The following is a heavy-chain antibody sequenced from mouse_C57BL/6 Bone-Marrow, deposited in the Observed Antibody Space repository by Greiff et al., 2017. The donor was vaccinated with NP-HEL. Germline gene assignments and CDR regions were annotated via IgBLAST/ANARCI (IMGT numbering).Heavy chain of an antibody. Sequence: VQLQQSGPGLVQPSQSLSITCTVSGFSLTSYGVHWVRQSPGKGLEWLGVIWSGGSTDYNAAFISRLSISKDNSKSQVFCKMNSLQADDTAIYYCARGGYGSSFYWYFDVWGTGTTVTVSS. J-gene: IGHJ1*03. V-gene: IGHV2-2*01. D-gene: IGHD1-1*01. CDR1: GFSLTSYG. CDR3: ARGGYGSSFYWYFDV. CDR2: IWSGGST.